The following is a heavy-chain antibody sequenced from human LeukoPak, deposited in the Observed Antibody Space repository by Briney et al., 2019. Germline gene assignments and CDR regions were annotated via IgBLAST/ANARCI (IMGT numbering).Heavy chain of an antibody. D-gene: IGHD6-13*01. V-gene: IGHV3-21*01. CDR2: ISYSSSDI. J-gene: IGHJ3*02. Sequence: PGGSLRLSCAASGFTFSSYAMSWVRQAPGKGLEWVSSISYSSSDINYADSVKGRFTTSRDNAKNSLYLQMNSLRAEDTAVYYCARDYTSSWYKYAFNMWGQGTMVTVSS. CDR3: ARDYTSSWYKYAFNM. CDR1: GFTFSSYA.